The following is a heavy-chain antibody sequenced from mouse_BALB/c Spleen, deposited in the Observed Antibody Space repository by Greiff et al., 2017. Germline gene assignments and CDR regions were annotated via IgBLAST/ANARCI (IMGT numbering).Heavy chain of an antibody. Sequence: EVKLMESGGGLVKPGGSLKLSCAASGFTFSSYAMSWVRQTPEKRLEWVASISSGGSTYYPDSVKGRFTISRDNARNILYLQMSSLRSEDTAMYYCAREVSTVASLDGWGQGTTLTVSS. CDR3: AREVSTVASLDG. CDR2: ISSGGST. J-gene: IGHJ2*01. CDR1: GFTFSSYA. V-gene: IGHV5-6-5*01. D-gene: IGHD1-1*01.